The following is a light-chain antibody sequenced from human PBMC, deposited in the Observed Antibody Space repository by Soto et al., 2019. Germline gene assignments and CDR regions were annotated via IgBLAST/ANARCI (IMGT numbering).Light chain of an antibody. CDR3: QQSYNLPWT. CDR1: QTISSW. CDR2: SAS. Sequence: DIQMTQSPSTLSGSVGDRVTITCRASQTISSWLAWYQQKPGKAPKLLIYSASTLQSGAPSRFSGSGSGPDFTLTIASLQPEDSATYYCQQSYNLPWTFGPGTKVEIK. J-gene: IGKJ1*01. V-gene: IGKV1-39*01.